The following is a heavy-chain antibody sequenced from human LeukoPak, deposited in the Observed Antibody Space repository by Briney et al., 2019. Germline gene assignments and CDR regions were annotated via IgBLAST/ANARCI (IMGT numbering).Heavy chain of an antibody. CDR1: GYTFTSYY. Sequence: ASEKVSCKASGYTFTSYYMHWVRQAPGQGLEWMGIINPSGGSTSYAQKFQGRVTMTRDTSTSTVYMELSSLRSEDTAVYYCARDLSSSGYPIEASDYWGQGTLVTVSS. CDR2: INPSGGST. V-gene: IGHV1-46*01. D-gene: IGHD3-22*01. CDR3: ARDLSSSGYPIEASDY. J-gene: IGHJ4*02.